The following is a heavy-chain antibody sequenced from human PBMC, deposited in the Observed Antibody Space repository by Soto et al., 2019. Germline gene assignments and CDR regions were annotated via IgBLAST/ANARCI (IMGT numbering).Heavy chain of an antibody. D-gene: IGHD6-13*01. CDR3: ARGGRLAAAGRDY. V-gene: IGHV4-34*01. CDR1: GGSFSGYY. Sequence: SETLSLTCAVYGGSFSGYYWSWIRQPPGKGLEWIGEINHSGSTNYNPSLKSRVTISVDTSKSQFSLKLSSMTAADTAVYYCARGGRLAAAGRDYWGQGXLVTVSS. CDR2: INHSGST. J-gene: IGHJ4*02.